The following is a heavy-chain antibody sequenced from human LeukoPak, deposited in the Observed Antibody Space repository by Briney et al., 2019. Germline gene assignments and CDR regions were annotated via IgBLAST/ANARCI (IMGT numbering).Heavy chain of an antibody. J-gene: IGHJ5*02. CDR1: GGSISSSSYY. CDR3: AREYYDSSGYAIVVDP. CDR2: IYYSGST. V-gene: IGHV4-39*07. D-gene: IGHD3-22*01. Sequence: SETLSLTCTVSGGSISSSSYYWGWIRQPPGKGLEWIGTIYYSGSTYYNPSLKSRVTISVDTSKNQFSLKLSSVTAADTAVYYCAREYYDSSGYAIVVDPWGQGTLVTVSS.